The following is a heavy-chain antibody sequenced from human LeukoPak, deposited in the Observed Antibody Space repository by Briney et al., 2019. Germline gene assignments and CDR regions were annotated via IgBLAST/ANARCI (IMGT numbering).Heavy chain of an antibody. CDR3: ARDFYEQWLVRYYFDY. CDR1: GFTFSSYG. J-gene: IGHJ4*02. V-gene: IGHV3-33*01. D-gene: IGHD6-19*01. Sequence: GRSLRLSCAASGFTFSSYGMHWVRQAPGKGLEWVAVIWYDGSNKYYADSVKGRFTISSDDSKNTLYLQMNSLRAEDTAVYCCARDFYEQWLVRYYFDYWGQGTLVTVSS. CDR2: IWYDGSNK.